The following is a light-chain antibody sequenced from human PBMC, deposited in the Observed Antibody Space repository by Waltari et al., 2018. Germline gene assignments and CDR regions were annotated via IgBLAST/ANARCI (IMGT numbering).Light chain of an antibody. CDR2: ASS. CDR1: QSVSSN. Sequence: MTQSPATLSVSPGERATLSCRASQSVSSNLAWDQQKPGKAPKLLIYASSSLRSGVPSRFSGSGSGTDFTLTISSLQPEDFATYYCQQSYITPWTFGQGTKVEFK. CDR3: QQSYITPWT. J-gene: IGKJ1*01. V-gene: IGKV1-39*01.